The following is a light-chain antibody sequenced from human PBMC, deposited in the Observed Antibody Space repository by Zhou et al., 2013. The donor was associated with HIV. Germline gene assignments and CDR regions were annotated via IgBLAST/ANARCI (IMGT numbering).Light chain of an antibody. J-gene: IGKJ4*01. V-gene: IGKV3D-20*02. Sequence: EIVLTQSPGTLSLSPGERATLSCRASQSVTGSFLAWYQRRPGQAPRLLIYGTSDRATGVPDRFSGSGSGTDFTLTISRLEPEDFAVYYCQQRSKWLTFGAGTKLEIK. CDR2: GTS. CDR3: QQRSKWLT. CDR1: QSVTGSF.